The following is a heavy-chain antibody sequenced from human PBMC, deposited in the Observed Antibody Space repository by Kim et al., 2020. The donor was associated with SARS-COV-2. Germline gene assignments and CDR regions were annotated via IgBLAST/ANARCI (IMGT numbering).Heavy chain of an antibody. CDR3: ARAPRMAAAAKFYPPDY. D-gene: IGHD6-13*01. J-gene: IGHJ4*02. V-gene: IGHV1-2*06. CDR2: INPNTGAS. Sequence: ASVKVSCKASGYTFTAYHLHWVRQASGQGLEWVGRINPNTGASNSAQMFQGRVTMTRDTSVNTAYLELNNLRSDDTALYYCARAPRMAAAAKFYPPDYWGQGTRVTVSS. CDR1: GYTFTAYH.